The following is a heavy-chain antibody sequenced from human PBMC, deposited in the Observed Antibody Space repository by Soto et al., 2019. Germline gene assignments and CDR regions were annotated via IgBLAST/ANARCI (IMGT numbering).Heavy chain of an antibody. D-gene: IGHD6-19*01. V-gene: IGHV1-46*01. CDR1: GYTFTSYY. J-gene: IGHJ4*02. CDR2: INPSGGST. CDR3: AREGSSGRPDRYFDY. Sequence: ASVKVSCKASGYTFTSYYMHWVRQAPGQGLEWMGIINPSGGSTSYAQKFQGRVTMTRDTSTSTAYMELRSLRSDDTAVYYCAREGSSGRPDRYFDYWGQGTLVTVSS.